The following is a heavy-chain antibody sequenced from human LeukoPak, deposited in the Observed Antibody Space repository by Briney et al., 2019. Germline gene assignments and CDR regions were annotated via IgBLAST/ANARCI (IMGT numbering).Heavy chain of an antibody. J-gene: IGHJ4*02. V-gene: IGHV3-30-3*01. D-gene: IGHD5-18*01. Sequence: GGSLRLSCAASGFTFSSYAMHWVRQAPGKGLEWVAVISYDGSNKYYADSVKGRFTISRDNSKNTLYLQMNNLRAGDTAVYYCARDVTGGYSYGLLDYWGQGTLVTVSS. CDR2: ISYDGSNK. CDR1: GFTFSSYA. CDR3: ARDVTGGYSYGLLDY.